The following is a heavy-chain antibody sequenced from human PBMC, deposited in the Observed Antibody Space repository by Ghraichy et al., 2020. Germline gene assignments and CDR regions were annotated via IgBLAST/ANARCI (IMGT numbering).Heavy chain of an antibody. CDR3: ASHTTVVTPGAFDI. V-gene: IGHV1-69*04. CDR1: GGTFSSYA. Sequence: SVKVSCKASGGTFSSYAISWVRQAPGQGLEWMGRIIPILGIANYAQKFQGRVTITADKSTSTAYMELSSLRSEDTAVYYCASHTTVVTPGAFDIWGQGTMVTVSS. J-gene: IGHJ3*02. D-gene: IGHD4-23*01. CDR2: IIPILGIA.